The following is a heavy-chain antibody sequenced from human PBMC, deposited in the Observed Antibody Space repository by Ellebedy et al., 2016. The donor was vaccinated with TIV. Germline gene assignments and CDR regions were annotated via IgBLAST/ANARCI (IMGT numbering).Heavy chain of an antibody. J-gene: IGHJ4*02. D-gene: IGHD6-13*01. Sequence: GESLKISCEASGFTFSTYAMRWLRQAPGKGLEWVSALTTGGVTFYADSVKGRFTISRDSSKNTLYLQMNSLRAEDTAVYYCSRGIAAVMYWGQGTLVTVS. CDR2: LTTGGVT. CDR1: GFTFSTYA. CDR3: SRGIAAVMY. V-gene: IGHV3-23*01.